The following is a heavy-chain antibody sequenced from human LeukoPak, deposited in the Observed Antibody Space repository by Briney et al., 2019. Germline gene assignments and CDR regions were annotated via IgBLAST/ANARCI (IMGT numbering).Heavy chain of an antibody. CDR3: AKDRYSSPRYFDY. Sequence: GGSLRLSCAASGFTFSSYAMSWVRQAPGKGLVWVSVISGSGDSTYYADSVKGRFTISRDNSKNTLYLQMNSLRAEDTALYHCAKDRYSSPRYFDYWGQGTLVTVSS. J-gene: IGHJ4*02. D-gene: IGHD6-19*01. CDR1: GFTFSSYA. V-gene: IGHV3-23*01. CDR2: ISGSGDST.